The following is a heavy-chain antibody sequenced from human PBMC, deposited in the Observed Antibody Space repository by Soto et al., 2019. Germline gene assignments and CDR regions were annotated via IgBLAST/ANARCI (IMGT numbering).Heavy chain of an antibody. CDR1: GGSISSSSYY. Sequence: SETLSLTCTVSGGSISSSSYYWGWIRQPPGKGLEWIGSIYYSGSTYYNPSLKSRVTISVDTSKNQFSLKLSSVTAADTAVYYCARQILYYDILTGYSRRGYFDLWGRGTLVTVSS. J-gene: IGHJ2*01. CDR3: ARQILYYDILTGYSRRGYFDL. CDR2: IYYSGST. D-gene: IGHD3-9*01. V-gene: IGHV4-39*01.